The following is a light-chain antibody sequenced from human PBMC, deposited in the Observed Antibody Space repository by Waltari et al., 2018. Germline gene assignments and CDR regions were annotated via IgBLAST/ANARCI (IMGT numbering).Light chain of an antibody. Sequence: EIVMTQSPATLSVSPGERATLSCRASQSVSSNVAWYQQKPGQAPRLLIYGASTRATGIPARFSGSGSGTEFPLTISSMQSEDFAVYYCQQYNNWPTQEYTFGQGTKLEI. CDR2: GAS. CDR3: QQYNNWPTQEYT. CDR1: QSVSSN. V-gene: IGKV3-15*01. J-gene: IGKJ2*01.